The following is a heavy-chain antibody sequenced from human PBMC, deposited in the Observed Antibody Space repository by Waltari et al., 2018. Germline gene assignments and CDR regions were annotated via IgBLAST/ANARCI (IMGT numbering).Heavy chain of an antibody. Sequence: EVQLVESGGGLIQPGGSLRLYCAASGFTVSSNEMSWVRRAPGKGVEWVSVIYSGGSTYYADSVKGRFTISRDNSKNTLYLQMNSLRAEDTAVYYCARARDYYDSSGYYDYWGQGTLVTVSS. CDR3: ARARDYYDSSGYYDY. CDR2: IYSGGST. J-gene: IGHJ4*02. CDR1: GFTVSSNE. V-gene: IGHV3-53*01. D-gene: IGHD3-22*01.